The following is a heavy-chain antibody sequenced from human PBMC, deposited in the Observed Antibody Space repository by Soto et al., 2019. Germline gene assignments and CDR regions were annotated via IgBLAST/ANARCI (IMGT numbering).Heavy chain of an antibody. CDR2: INHSGST. CDR1: GGSCSGYY. CDR3: ARRRRVPAAMSGWFDP. V-gene: IGHV4-34*01. Sequence: LETLSLTCAVYGGSCSGYYWSWIRQPPGKGLEWIGEINHSGSTNYNPSLKSRVTISVDTSKNQFSLKLSSVTAADTAVYYCARRRRVPAAMSGWFDPWGQGTLVTVSS. D-gene: IGHD2-2*01. J-gene: IGHJ5*02.